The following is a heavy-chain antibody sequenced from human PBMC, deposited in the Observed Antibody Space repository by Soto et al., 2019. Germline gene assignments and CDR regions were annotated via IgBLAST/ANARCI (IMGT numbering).Heavy chain of an antibody. J-gene: IGHJ4*02. D-gene: IGHD3-22*01. V-gene: IGHV1-2*02. CDR3: ATQRRGGSMIVPTPPVEFDY. Sequence: GASVKVSCKASGYTFTGYYMHWVRQAPGQGLEWMGWINPNSGGTNYAQKFQGRVTMTRDTSISTAYMELSRLRSDDTAVYYCATQRRGGSMIVPTPPVEFDYWGQGTLVTVSS. CDR2: INPNSGGT. CDR1: GYTFTGYY.